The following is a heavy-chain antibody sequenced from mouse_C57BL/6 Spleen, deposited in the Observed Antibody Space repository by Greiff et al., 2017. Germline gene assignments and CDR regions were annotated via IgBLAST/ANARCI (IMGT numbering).Heavy chain of an antibody. D-gene: IGHD1-1*01. CDR3: THYGSSYGYCDV. J-gene: IGHJ1*03. Sequence: VQLQQSGAELVRPGASVKLSCTASGFNIKDYYMHCVKQRPEQGLEWIGRIDPEDGDTEYAPKFQGKATMTADTSSNPAYLQLSSLTSEDTAVYYCTHYGSSYGYCDVWGTGTTVTVSS. V-gene: IGHV14-1*01. CDR1: GFNIKDYY. CDR2: IDPEDGDT.